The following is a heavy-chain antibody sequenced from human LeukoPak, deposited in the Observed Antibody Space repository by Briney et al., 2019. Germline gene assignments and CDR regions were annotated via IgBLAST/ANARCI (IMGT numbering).Heavy chain of an antibody. D-gene: IGHD3-22*01. CDR3: ARDSGYYDSSGYDY. CDR2: IYYSGST. CDR1: GGSISSYY. Sequence: SETLSLTCTVSGGSISSYYWSWIRQPPGKGLEWIGYIYYSGSTNYNPSLKSRVAISVDTSKNQFSLKLSSVTAADTAVYYCARDSGYYDSSGYDYWGQGTLVTVSS. J-gene: IGHJ4*02. V-gene: IGHV4-59*01.